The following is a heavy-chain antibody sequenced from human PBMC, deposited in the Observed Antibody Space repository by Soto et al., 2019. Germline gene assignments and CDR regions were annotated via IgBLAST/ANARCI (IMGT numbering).Heavy chain of an antibody. CDR2: ISFDGTTH. V-gene: IGHV3-30*18. CDR3: AKDSTYYYNTLPQDYFDS. J-gene: IGHJ4*02. CDR1: GFPFHNYG. D-gene: IGHD3-22*01. Sequence: QVQLVESGGGVVQPGTSLRLSCAASGFPFHNYGMSWVRQAPGKGLEWVALISFDGTTHLYGDSVKGRFTISRDNSKNTLFLQIDGLRVEDTAVYFCAKDSTYYYNTLPQDYFDSWGQGTPVTVSS.